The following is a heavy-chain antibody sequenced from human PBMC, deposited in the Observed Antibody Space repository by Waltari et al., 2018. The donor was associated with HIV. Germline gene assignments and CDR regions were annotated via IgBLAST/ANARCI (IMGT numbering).Heavy chain of an antibody. Sequence: QVQLVESGGGVVQPGGSLSLSCEASGFTFSSYGMHWVRQAPGKGLGWVAFIRYDGSNKYYADSVKGRFTISRDNSKNTLYLQMNSLRAEDTAVYYCATGAAAGTCYWGQGTLVTVSS. CDR3: ATGAAAGTCY. D-gene: IGHD6-13*01. V-gene: IGHV3-30*02. CDR1: GFTFSSYG. CDR2: IRYDGSNK. J-gene: IGHJ4*02.